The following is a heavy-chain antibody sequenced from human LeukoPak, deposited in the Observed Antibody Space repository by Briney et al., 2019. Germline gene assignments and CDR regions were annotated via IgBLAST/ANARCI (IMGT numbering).Heavy chain of an antibody. J-gene: IGHJ4*02. V-gene: IGHV3-7*01. CDR2: IKEDGSGK. CDR3: ARARGFDY. CDR1: GFTFSSHW. Sequence: PGGSLRLSCVASGFTFSSHWMSWVRQAPGKGLEWVANIKEDGSGKYYVDSVKGRFTISRDNAKNSLFLQMNSLRAEDTAVYYCARARGFDYWGQGTLVTVSS. D-gene: IGHD3-10*01.